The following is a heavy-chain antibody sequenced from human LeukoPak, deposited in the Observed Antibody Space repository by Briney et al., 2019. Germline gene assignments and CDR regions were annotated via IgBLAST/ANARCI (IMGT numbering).Heavy chain of an antibody. CDR2: INPNSGGT. Sequence: SSGKYACKASGYTLTGYYMHWVRQAPGQGLEWMGWINPNSGGTNYAQKFQGRVTMTRDTSISTAYMELSRLRSDDTAVYYSAHIAAAADFDYWAQGTLVTVSS. V-gene: IGHV1-2*02. CDR1: GYTLTGYY. D-gene: IGHD6-13*01. J-gene: IGHJ4*02. CDR3: AHIAAAADFDY.